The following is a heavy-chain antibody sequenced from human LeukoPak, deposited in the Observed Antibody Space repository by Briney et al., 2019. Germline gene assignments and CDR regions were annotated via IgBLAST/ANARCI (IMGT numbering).Heavy chain of an antibody. CDR1: GGSISSYY. V-gene: IGHV4-59*01. CDR2: IYYSGST. J-gene: IGHJ3*02. CDR3: ARDCSGGSCYSNAFDI. Sequence: SETLSLTCTVSGGSISSYYWRCIRQPPGKGLEWIGYIYYSGSTNYNPSLKSRVTISVDTSKNQFSLKLSSVTAADTAVYYCARDCSGGSCYSNAFDIWGQGTMVTVSS. D-gene: IGHD2-15*01.